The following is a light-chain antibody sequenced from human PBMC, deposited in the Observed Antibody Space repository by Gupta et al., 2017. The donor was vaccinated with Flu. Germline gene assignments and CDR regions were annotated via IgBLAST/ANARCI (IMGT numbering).Light chain of an antibody. CDR2: DAS. CDR1: QGISSY. Sequence: DIQLTQSPSFLAASVGDRVTITCRASQGISSYLAWYQQKPGKAPKLLIYDASTLQSGVPSRFSGSGSGTEFTLTISSLQPEDFATYYIQQRHSYHTFGGGTKVEIK. V-gene: IGKV1-9*01. J-gene: IGKJ4*01. CDR3: QQRHSYHT.